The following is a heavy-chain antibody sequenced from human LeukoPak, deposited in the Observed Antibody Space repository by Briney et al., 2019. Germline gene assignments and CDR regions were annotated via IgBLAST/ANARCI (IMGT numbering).Heavy chain of an antibody. CDR3: ARGQQWLVRIFDY. V-gene: IGHV4-34*01. D-gene: IGHD6-19*01. Sequence: SETLSLTCAVYGGSFSGYYWSWIRQPPGKGLEWIGEINHSGSTNYNPSLKSRVTISVDTSKNQFSLKLSSVTAADTAVYYCARGQQWLVRIFDYWGQGTLVTVSP. J-gene: IGHJ4*02. CDR1: GGSFSGYY. CDR2: INHSGST.